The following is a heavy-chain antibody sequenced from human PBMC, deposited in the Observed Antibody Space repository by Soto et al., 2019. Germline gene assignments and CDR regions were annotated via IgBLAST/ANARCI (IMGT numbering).Heavy chain of an antibody. V-gene: IGHV3-23*01. J-gene: IGHJ5*02. D-gene: IGHD4-17*01. CDR3: AKSLRADSTVTNA. CDR2: IRGSGGST. Sequence: AGGSLILSCAASGFTFTTYSMSWFRQAPGKGLEWVSTIRGSGGSTNHADSVKGRFTISRDNSENTLYLQMNSLRAEDTAIYYCAKSLRADSTVTNAWGQGTLVTVSS. CDR1: GFTFTTYS.